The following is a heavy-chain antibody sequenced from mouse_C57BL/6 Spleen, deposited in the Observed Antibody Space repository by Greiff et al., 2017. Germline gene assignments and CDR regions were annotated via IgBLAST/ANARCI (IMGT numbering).Heavy chain of an antibody. Sequence: QVQLQQPGAELVMPGASVKLSCKASGYTFTSYWMHWVKQRPGQGLEWIGEIDPSDSYTNYNQKFKGKSTLTVDKSSSTAYMQLSSLTSEDSAVYYCARIPYGYDEGYAMDYWGQGTSVTVSS. CDR2: IDPSDSYT. V-gene: IGHV1-69*01. CDR1: GYTFTSYW. D-gene: IGHD2-2*01. J-gene: IGHJ4*01. CDR3: ARIPYGYDEGYAMDY.